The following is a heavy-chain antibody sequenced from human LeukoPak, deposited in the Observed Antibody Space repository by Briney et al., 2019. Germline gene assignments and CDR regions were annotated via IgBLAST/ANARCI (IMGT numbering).Heavy chain of an antibody. V-gene: IGHV3-21*01. Sequence: NPGGSLRLSCAASGFTFSSYSMNWVRQAPGKGLEWVSSISSSSSYIYYADSVKGRFTISRDNAKNSLYLQMNSLRAEDTAVYYCARKSNWGMRGFDYWGQGTLVTVSS. CDR3: ARKSNWGMRGFDY. D-gene: IGHD7-27*01. CDR2: ISSSSSYI. CDR1: GFTFSSYS. J-gene: IGHJ4*02.